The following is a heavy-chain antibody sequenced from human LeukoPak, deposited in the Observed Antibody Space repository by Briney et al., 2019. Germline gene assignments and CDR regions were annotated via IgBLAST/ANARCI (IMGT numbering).Heavy chain of an antibody. CDR3: AKDMITFGGVIGWFDP. J-gene: IGHJ5*02. Sequence: GGSLRLSCAASGFTFADYAMHWVWQAPGKGLEWVSGISWNSGSVGYADSVKGRFTISRDNAKNSLYLQMNSLRAEDTALYYCAKDMITFGGVIGWFDPWGQGTLVTVSS. CDR1: GFTFADYA. CDR2: ISWNSGSV. D-gene: IGHD3-16*01. V-gene: IGHV3-9*01.